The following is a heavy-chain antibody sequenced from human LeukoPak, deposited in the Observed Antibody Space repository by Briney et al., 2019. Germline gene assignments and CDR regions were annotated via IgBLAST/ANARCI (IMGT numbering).Heavy chain of an antibody. V-gene: IGHV1-8*01. D-gene: IGHD6-6*01. J-gene: IGHJ4*02. CDR1: GYTFTSYD. CDR3: ARGVAARLHY. CDR2: MSPNSGNT. Sequence: GASAKVSCKASGYTFTSYDINWVRQATGQGLEWMGWMSPNSGNTGYAQKFRGRVTMTRNTSISTAYMELSSLRSEDTAVYYCARGVAARLHYWGQGTLVTVSS.